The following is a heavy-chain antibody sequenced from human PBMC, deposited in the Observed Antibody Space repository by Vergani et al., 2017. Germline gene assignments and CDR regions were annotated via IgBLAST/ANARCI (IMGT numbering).Heavy chain of an antibody. Sequence: EVQLLESGGNLVQPGGSLRLSCAASGFTFTNFAMTWVRQAPGEGLEWVSGISGSGGFTYYADSVKGRFTISRDNAKNSLHLQMNNLRAEDTAVYYCARQSRDVFCTNGVCPLGYWGQGALVTVSS. CDR2: ISGSGGFT. V-gene: IGHV3-23*01. CDR1: GFTFTNFA. J-gene: IGHJ4*02. CDR3: ARQSRDVFCTNGVCPLGY. D-gene: IGHD2-8*01.